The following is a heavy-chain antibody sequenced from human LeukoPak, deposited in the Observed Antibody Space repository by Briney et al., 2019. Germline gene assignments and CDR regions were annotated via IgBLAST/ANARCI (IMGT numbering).Heavy chain of an antibody. D-gene: IGHD6-13*01. CDR2: ISPNTGGT. CDR3: ATQPGAAGARGDWFDP. CDR1: GYTFTAYY. V-gene: IGHV1-2*02. J-gene: IGHJ5*02. Sequence: GASVKVSCKASGYTFTAYYIHWVRQAPGQGLEWMGWISPNTGGTNYAQKFQGGVTMTRDTSISTAYMELSSLRSDDTAVYYCATQPGAAGARGDWFDPWGQGTLVTVSS.